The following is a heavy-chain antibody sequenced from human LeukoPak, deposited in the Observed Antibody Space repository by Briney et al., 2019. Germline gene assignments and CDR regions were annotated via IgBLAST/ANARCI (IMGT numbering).Heavy chain of an antibody. Sequence: GRSLRLSCVVTGFILDDYAMHWVRHVPGKGAEWVSSISWDSGGQAYADSVKGRVTISRDNAKNYLFLEMNSLRPEDTAFYYCIKDMGFDILKDAFHIWGQGTLVTVSS. J-gene: IGHJ3*02. CDR1: GFILDDYA. CDR2: ISWDSGGQ. CDR3: IKDMGFDILKDAFHI. V-gene: IGHV3-9*01. D-gene: IGHD3-9*01.